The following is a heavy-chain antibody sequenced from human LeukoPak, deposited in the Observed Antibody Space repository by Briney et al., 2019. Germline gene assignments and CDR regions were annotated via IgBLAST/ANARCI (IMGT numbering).Heavy chain of an antibody. CDR3: ARGGPQSTSPADY. D-gene: IGHD2-2*01. Sequence: PGGSLRLSCAASGFVFSSYWMHWVHQAPGKGPMWVSHINGERSSTSYADSVKGRFTISRDNAKNTLYLQMNTLRADDTAVYYCARGGPQSTSPADYWGQGTLVSVSS. CDR1: GFVFSSYW. J-gene: IGHJ4*02. CDR2: INGERSST. V-gene: IGHV3-74*01.